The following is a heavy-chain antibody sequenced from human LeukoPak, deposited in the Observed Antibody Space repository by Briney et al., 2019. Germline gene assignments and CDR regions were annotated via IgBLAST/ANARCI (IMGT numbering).Heavy chain of an antibody. CDR2: IDGRGVST. J-gene: IGHJ4*02. D-gene: IGHD1-1*01. CDR1: GFTFNNYA. V-gene: IGHV3-23*01. CDR3: AKDRIDGTYYLDY. Sequence: GGSLRLSCAASGFTFNNYAVTWVRQAPGQGLEWVSSIDGRGVSTYYAASVKGRFTISRENSKNILVLQMNSLRPDDTALYSCAKDRIDGTYYLDYWGQGTLVIVSS.